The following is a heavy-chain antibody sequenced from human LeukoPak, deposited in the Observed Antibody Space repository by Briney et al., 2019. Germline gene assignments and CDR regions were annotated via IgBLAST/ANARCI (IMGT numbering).Heavy chain of an antibody. J-gene: IGHJ6*01. CDR1: GFTVLNYY. Sequence: GGSLRLSCAHSGFTVLNYYMTWVRQAPGKGLEWVASIYIGGSTYYTDSVKDRFTISRDNAKTTLYLQMNSLRAEDTAVYYCARDTWTTGDYGLDVWGQGTTVTVSS. V-gene: IGHV3-66*01. D-gene: IGHD4-17*01. CDR3: ARDTWTTGDYGLDV. CDR2: IYIGGST.